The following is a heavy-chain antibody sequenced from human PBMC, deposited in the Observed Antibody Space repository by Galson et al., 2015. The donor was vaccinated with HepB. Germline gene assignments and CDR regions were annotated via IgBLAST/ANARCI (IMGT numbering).Heavy chain of an antibody. J-gene: IGHJ5*02. Sequence: SLRLSCAASGFTFSGSVMHWVRQASGKGLEWVGRIRSKAYTYATVYAASVTGRFTISRDDSKNTAYLQMNSLKTEDTAVYYCTRRVPPSECNGTDCYMGGDWFDPWGQGTLVTVSS. CDR2: IRSKAYTYAT. CDR1: GFTFSGSV. V-gene: IGHV3-73*01. CDR3: TRRVPPSECNGTDCYMGGDWFDP. D-gene: IGHD2/OR15-2a*01.